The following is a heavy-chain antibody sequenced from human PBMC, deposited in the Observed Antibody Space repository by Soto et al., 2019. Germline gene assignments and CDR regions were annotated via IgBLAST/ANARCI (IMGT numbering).Heavy chain of an antibody. CDR2: IWYDGSNK. V-gene: IGHV3-33*01. D-gene: IGHD1-26*01. CDR1: GFTFSSYG. CDR3: ARDKVGTLVPYYYFDY. J-gene: IGHJ4*02. Sequence: HPGGSLRLSCAASGFTFSSYGMYWVRQAPGKGLEWVAVIWYDGSNKYYADSVKGRITISRDNSKNTLYLQMNSLRAEDTAVYYWARDKVGTLVPYYYFDYWGQGTLVTVYS.